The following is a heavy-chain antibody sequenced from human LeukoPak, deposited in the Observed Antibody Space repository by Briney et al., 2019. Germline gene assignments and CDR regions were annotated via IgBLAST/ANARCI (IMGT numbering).Heavy chain of an antibody. CDR3: ARDGGYSGYESDY. J-gene: IGHJ4*02. CDR1: GFTFSSYS. Sequence: XRXXXAASGFTFSSYSMNWVRQAPGEGLEGVSSISSRSTYIYYADSVKGRFTVSRDNAKNSLYLQMNSLRAEDTAVYYCARDGGYSGYESDYWGQGTLVTVSS. CDR2: ISSRSTYI. V-gene: IGHV3-21*01. D-gene: IGHD5-12*01.